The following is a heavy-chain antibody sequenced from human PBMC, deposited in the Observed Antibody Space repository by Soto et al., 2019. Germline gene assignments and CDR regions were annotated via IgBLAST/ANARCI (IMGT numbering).Heavy chain of an antibody. D-gene: IGHD4-17*01. V-gene: IGHV4-61*01. Sequence: TSETLSLTCIVSGGSVSTDSSYWSWIRQPPGKGLEWIGHVYFSGSTNYNPSLDSRVSISVDTSQNQFSLKLTSLTAADTAVYYCARDPTSFYGEFDYWGQGTTVTVS. J-gene: IGHJ4*02. CDR3: ARDPTSFYGEFDY. CDR2: VYFSGST. CDR1: GGSVSTDSSY.